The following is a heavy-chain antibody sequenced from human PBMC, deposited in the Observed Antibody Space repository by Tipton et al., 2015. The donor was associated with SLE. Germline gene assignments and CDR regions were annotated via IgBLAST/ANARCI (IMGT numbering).Heavy chain of an antibody. D-gene: IGHD3-10*01. CDR2: IYSGGST. J-gene: IGHJ6*02. V-gene: IGHV3-23*03. CDR3: AKDRSTMALYGMDV. CDR1: GFTFSSYA. Sequence: SLRLSCAASGFTFSSYAMSWVRQAPGKGLEWVSVIYSGGSTYYADSVRGRFTISRDNSKNTLYPQMNSLRAEDTAVYYCAKDRSTMALYGMDVWGQGTTVTVSS.